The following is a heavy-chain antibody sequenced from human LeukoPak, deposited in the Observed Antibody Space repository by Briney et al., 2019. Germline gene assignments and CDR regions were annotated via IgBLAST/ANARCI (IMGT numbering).Heavy chain of an antibody. CDR1: GFTFSSYS. CDR2: IVHDGNNK. D-gene: IGHD3-22*01. J-gene: IGHJ4*02. CDR3: ARDLYRIVVVPHYFDY. Sequence: GGSLRLSCAASGFTFSSYSINWVRQAPGKGLEWVAVIVHDGNNKYYADSVKGRFTISRDNSKNTLYLQMNSLRAEDTAVYYCARDLYRIVVVPHYFDYWGQGSLVTVSS. V-gene: IGHV3-30*03.